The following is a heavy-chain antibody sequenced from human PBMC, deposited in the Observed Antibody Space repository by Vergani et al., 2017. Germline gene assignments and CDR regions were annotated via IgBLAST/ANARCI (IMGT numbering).Heavy chain of an antibody. V-gene: IGHV3-NL1*01. J-gene: IGHJ4*02. Sequence: QVQLVESGGGVVQPGRSLRLSCAASGFTFSSYGMHWVRQAPGKGLEWVASIVSSGGSTYYADSVKGRFTISRDNSKNTLSLHMNNLRAEDTALYYCAKVVLYYGHFDFWGQGTLVTVSS. D-gene: IGHD3-3*01. CDR1: GFTFSSYG. CDR3: AKVVLYYGHFDF. CDR2: IVSSGGST.